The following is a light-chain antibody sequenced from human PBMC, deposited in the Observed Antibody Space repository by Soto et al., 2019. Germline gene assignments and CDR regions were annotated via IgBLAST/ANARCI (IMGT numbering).Light chain of an antibody. CDR2: GAS. V-gene: IGKV3-15*01. Sequence: EIVMTQSPATLSVSPGERATLSCRASQSVSSNLAWYQQKPGQAPRLLIYGASTRATGIPARFSGSGSGTEFTLTISSLQSEDFAVYYCQQYGSSKRTCGKGPKVDIK. J-gene: IGKJ1*01. CDR3: QQYGSSKRT. CDR1: QSVSSN.